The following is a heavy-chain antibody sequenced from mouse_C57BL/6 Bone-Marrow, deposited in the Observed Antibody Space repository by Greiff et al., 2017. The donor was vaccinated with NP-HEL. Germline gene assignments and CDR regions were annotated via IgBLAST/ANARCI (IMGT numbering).Heavy chain of an antibody. D-gene: IGHD1-1*01. CDR3: HYYGSSYVGYFDY. CDR1: GYTFTSYW. J-gene: IGHJ2*01. V-gene: IGHV1-64*01. CDR2: IHPNSGST. Sequence: VKLQQPGAELVKPGASVKLSCKASGYTFTSYWMHWVKQRPGQGLEWIGMIHPNSGSTNYNEKFKSKATLTVDKSSSTAYMQLSSLTSEDSAVYYCHYYGSSYVGYFDYWGQGTTLTVSS.